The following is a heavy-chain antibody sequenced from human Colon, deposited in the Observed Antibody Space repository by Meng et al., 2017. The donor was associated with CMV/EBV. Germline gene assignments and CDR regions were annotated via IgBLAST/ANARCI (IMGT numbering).Heavy chain of an antibody. CDR1: GYTFTGSY. Sequence: ASVKVSCKASGYTFTGSYMHWVRQAPGQGLEWMGWINPNNGGTNFAQKFQGRVSMTSDTSSSTAYMDLDILKSDDTAVYYCARGTYYYGAGRNYGPPDDWGQGTLVTVSS. J-gene: IGHJ4*02. D-gene: IGHD3-10*01. CDR2: INPNNGGT. CDR3: ARGTYYYGAGRNYGPPDD. V-gene: IGHV1-2*02.